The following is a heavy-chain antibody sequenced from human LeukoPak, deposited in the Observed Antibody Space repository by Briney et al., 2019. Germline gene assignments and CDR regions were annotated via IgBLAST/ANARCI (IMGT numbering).Heavy chain of an antibody. J-gene: IGHJ4*02. CDR1: GYTFTGYY. V-gene: IGHV1-2*02. Sequence: GASVKVSCKASGYTFTGYYMHWVRQAPGQGLEWMGWINPNSGGTNYAQKFQGRVAMTRDTSISTAYMELSRLRSDDTAVYYCAGDLVLAYYYDSSGFRGADYWGQGTLVTVSS. CDR2: INPNSGGT. CDR3: AGDLVLAYYYDSSGFRGADY. D-gene: IGHD3-22*01.